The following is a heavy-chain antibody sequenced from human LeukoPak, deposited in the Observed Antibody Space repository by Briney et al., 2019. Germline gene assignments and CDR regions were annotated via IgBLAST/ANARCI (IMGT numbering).Heavy chain of an antibody. CDR2: INHSGST. CDR3: ARGRIVPAAARNWFDP. Sequence: SETLSLTCAVYGGSFSGYYWSWIRQPPGKGLEWIGEINHSGSTNYNPSLKSRVTISVDASKNQFSLKLSSVTAADTAVYYCARGRIVPAAARNWFDPWGQGTLVTVSS. CDR1: GGSFSGYY. J-gene: IGHJ5*02. D-gene: IGHD2-2*01. V-gene: IGHV4-34*01.